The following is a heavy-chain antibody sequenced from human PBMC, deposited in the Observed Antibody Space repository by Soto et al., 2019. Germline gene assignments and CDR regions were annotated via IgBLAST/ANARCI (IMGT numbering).Heavy chain of an antibody. CDR3: ARRWGEGRVDY. Sequence: QVKLQESGPGLVKPSGTLSLTCAVSGGSISSSNWWSWVRQPPGKGLEWIGEIYHSGNTNYNPSLKSRVTMAVDTARNQFSLKLSSVTAADTAVYYCARRWGEGRVDYWGQGTLVTVSS. D-gene: IGHD3-10*01. V-gene: IGHV4-4*02. CDR1: GGSISSSNW. CDR2: IYHSGNT. J-gene: IGHJ4*02.